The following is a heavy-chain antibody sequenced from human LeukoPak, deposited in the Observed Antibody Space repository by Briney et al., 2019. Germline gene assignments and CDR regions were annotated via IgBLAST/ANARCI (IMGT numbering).Heavy chain of an antibody. V-gene: IGHV1-24*01. D-gene: IGHD5-18*01. CDR1: GYTLTELS. CDR2: FDPEHGET. Sequence: ATVKVSCKVSGYTLTELSMHWVRQAPGKGLEWMGGFDPEHGETVYAQKFQGRLTMTEDTSTHTAYMELSSLRSDDTAVYYCARALPHRRLMDTTMEQHWFDPWGQGTLVTVSS. CDR3: ARALPHRRLMDTTMEQHWFDP. J-gene: IGHJ5*02.